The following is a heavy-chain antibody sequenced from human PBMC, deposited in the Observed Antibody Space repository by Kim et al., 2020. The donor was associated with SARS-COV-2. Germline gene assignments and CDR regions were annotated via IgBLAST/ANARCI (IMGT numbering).Heavy chain of an antibody. CDR3: ARQYMWGFDY. Sequence: SETLSLTCTVSGGSISSSSYYWGWIRQPPGKGLEWIGSIYYSGSTYYNPSLKSRVTISVDTSKNQFSLKLSSVTAADTAVYYCARQYMWGFDYWGQGTLVTVSS. CDR1: GGSISSSSYY. V-gene: IGHV4-39*01. D-gene: IGHD7-27*01. J-gene: IGHJ4*02. CDR2: IYYSGST.